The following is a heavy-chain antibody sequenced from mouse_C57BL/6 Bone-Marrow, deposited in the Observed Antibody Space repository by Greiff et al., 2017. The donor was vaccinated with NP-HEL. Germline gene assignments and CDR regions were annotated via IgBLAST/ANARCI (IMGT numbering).Heavy chain of an antibody. D-gene: IGHD1-1*01. CDR2: IYPGDSDT. Sequence: VHVKQSGTVLARPGASVKMSCKTSGYTFTSYWMHWVKQRPGQGLEWIGAIYPGDSDTSYNQKFKGKAKLTAVTSASTAYMELSSLTNEDSAVEYCTRSRITTVVAPFDYWGQGTTLTVSS. V-gene: IGHV1-5*01. CDR3: TRSRITTVVAPFDY. CDR1: GYTFTSYW. J-gene: IGHJ2*01.